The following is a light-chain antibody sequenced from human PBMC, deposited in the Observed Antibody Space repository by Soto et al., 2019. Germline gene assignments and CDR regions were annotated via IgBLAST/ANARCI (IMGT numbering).Light chain of an antibody. CDR1: QSISNY. V-gene: IGKV1-39*01. J-gene: IGKJ1*01. Sequence: DILMTQSPASLSSSVGHIFTSTCRASQSISNYLNWYRQKPGKAPELLIYAASSLQSGVPSRFSGGGSGTHFTLTIGSLQPEDFATYYCQQTYTTPRTFGQGTKVDIK. CDR2: AAS. CDR3: QQTYTTPRT.